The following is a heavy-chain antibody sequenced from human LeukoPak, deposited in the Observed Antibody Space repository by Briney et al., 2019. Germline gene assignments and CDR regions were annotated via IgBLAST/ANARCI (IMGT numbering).Heavy chain of an antibody. V-gene: IGHV3-23*01. Sequence: GGSLRLSCAASGFTFSSYAMNWVRQAPGKGLEWVSAISGSGGGTYYADSVKGRFTISRDNSKNTLYLQMNSLRAEDTAVYYCAKEQVATIKMVDYFDYWGQGTLVTVSS. J-gene: IGHJ4*02. CDR3: AKEQVATIKMVDYFDY. CDR1: GFTFSSYA. CDR2: ISGSGGGT. D-gene: IGHD5-12*01.